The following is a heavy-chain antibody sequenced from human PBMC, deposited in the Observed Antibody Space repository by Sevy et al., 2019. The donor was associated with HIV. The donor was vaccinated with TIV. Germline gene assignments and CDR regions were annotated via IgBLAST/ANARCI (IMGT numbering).Heavy chain of an antibody. V-gene: IGHV1-2*02. J-gene: IGHJ4*02. Sequence: ASVKVSCKASGYTFSDYYMHWVRQAPGQGLEWMGWINVNSGGTNYARDFRGRVTMARDTSISTAYMELIGLTFDDTVVYYCAREGFPLAAVTGVNCGFGYWGQGTLVTVSS. CDR2: INVNSGGT. D-gene: IGHD2-21*02. CDR1: GYTFSDYY. CDR3: AREGFPLAAVTGVNCGFGY.